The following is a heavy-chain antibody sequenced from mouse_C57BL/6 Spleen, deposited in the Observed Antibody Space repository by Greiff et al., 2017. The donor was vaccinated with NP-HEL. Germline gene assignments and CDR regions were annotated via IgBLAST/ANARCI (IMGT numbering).Heavy chain of an antibody. CDR3: ARWDDYGAWFAY. Sequence: QVHVKQSGAELVRPGTSVKVSCKASGYAFTNYLIEWVKQRPGQGLEWIGVINPGSGGTNYNEKFKGKATLTADKSSSTAYMQLSSLTSEDSAVYFCARWDDYGAWFAYWGQGTLVTVSA. CDR2: INPGSGGT. V-gene: IGHV1-54*01. J-gene: IGHJ3*01. D-gene: IGHD2-4*01. CDR1: GYAFTNYL.